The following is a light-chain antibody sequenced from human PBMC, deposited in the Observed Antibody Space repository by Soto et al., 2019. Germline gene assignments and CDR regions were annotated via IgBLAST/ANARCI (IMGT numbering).Light chain of an antibody. Sequence: QSALTQPASVSGSPGESLTISCTGTSSDVGAYNYVSWYQQHPGKAPKLMIYDVSNRPSGVSNRFSCSKSGNTASLTISGLQAEDEADYYCSSYTSTNSLFGGGTQLTVL. CDR2: DVS. CDR1: SSDVGAYNY. V-gene: IGLV2-14*03. CDR3: SSYTSTNSL. J-gene: IGLJ2*01.